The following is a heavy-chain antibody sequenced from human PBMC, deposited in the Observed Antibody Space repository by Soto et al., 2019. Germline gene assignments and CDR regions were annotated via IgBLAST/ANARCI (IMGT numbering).Heavy chain of an antibody. CDR2: IIPKLGSA. Sequence: QVQLVQSGAEVKEPGSSVKVSCKASGGGNLRDYRTTWVRRAPGQGLEWMGGIIPKLGSANYAQNFQRRVTVTADESTNTGNMELRSLRSDDTAVYYCARGGDGYHFGAVDWGQGTPVTVSS. V-gene: IGHV1-69*01. J-gene: IGHJ4*02. CDR3: ARGGDGYHFGAVD. CDR1: GGGNLRDYR. D-gene: IGHD2-21*01.